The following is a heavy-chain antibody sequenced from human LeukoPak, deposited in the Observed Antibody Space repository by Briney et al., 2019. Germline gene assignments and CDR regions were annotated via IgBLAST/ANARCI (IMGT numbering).Heavy chain of an antibody. Sequence: GGSLRLSCAASGFTFSSYGMHWVRQAPGKGLEWVAFIRYDGSNKYYADSVKGRFTISRDNSKNTLYLQMNSLRAEDTAVYYCARAEVRGVIKGGYFDYWGQGTLVTVSS. V-gene: IGHV3-30*02. CDR2: IRYDGSNK. J-gene: IGHJ4*02. D-gene: IGHD3-10*01. CDR1: GFTFSSYG. CDR3: ARAEVRGVIKGGYFDY.